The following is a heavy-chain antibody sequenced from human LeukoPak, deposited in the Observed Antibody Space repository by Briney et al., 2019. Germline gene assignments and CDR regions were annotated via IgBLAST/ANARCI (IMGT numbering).Heavy chain of an antibody. CDR3: ARDVGITIFGVADDAFDS. D-gene: IGHD3-3*01. CDR1: GGSISSYY. J-gene: IGHJ3*02. CDR2: IYYSGST. Sequence: SETLSLTCTVSGGSISSYYWSWIRQPPGKGLEWIGYIYYSGSTNYNPSLKSRVTISVDTSKNQFSLKLSSVTAADTAVYYCARDVGITIFGVADDAFDSWGQGTMVTVSS. V-gene: IGHV4-59*01.